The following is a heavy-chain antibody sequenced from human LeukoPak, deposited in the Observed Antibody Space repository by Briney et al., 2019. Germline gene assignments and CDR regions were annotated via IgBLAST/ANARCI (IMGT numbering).Heavy chain of an antibody. V-gene: IGHV4-34*01. Sequence: SETLSLTCAVYGGSFSGYYWSWIRQPPGKGLEWIGEINHSGSTNYNPSLKSRVTISVDTSKNQFSLKLSSVTAADTAVYYRARGFGLWLRVDYWGQGTLVTVSS. CDR2: INHSGST. CDR3: ARGFGLWLRVDY. D-gene: IGHD5-18*01. J-gene: IGHJ4*02. CDR1: GGSFSGYY.